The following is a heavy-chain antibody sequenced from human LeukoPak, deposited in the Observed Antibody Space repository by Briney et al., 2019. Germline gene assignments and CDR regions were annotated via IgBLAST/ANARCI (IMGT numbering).Heavy chain of an antibody. J-gene: IGHJ4*02. D-gene: IGHD3-22*01. CDR1: GYSISSGYY. CDR3: ARVVDSSGHYAPFDY. CDR2: IYHSGIT. Sequence: SETLSLTCTVSGYSISSGYYWGWIRQPPGKGLEWIGSIYHSGITYYNPSLKSRVTISVDTSKNQFSLKLSSVTAADTAVHYCARVVDSSGHYAPFDYWGQGTLVTVSS. V-gene: IGHV4-38-2*02.